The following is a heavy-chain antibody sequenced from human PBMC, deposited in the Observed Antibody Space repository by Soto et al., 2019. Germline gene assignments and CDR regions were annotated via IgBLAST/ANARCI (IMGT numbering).Heavy chain of an antibody. CDR3: AHCRGGVASF. CDR2: IYWDDDK. D-gene: IGHD3-16*01. CDR1: GFSLSTRDVG. Sequence: QITLNESGPTLVKPTQTLTLTCTFSGFSLSTRDVGVGGIRQPPGKALEWLGVIYWDDDKSYSPSLKSRLTITKDTSKNQVVLRMTKMDPVDTATYYCAHCRGGVASFWGQGTLVTGPS. V-gene: IGHV2-5*02. J-gene: IGHJ4*02.